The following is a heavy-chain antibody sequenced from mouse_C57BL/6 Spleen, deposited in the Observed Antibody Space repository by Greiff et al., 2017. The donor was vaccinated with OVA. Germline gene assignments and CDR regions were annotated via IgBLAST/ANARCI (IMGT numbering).Heavy chain of an antibody. CDR2: IDPSDSYT. V-gene: IGHV1-59*01. J-gene: IGHJ3*01. CDR3: ARDVY. Sequence: VKLQESGAELVRPGTSVKLSCKASGYTFTSYWMHWVKQRPGQGLEWIGVIDPSDSYTNYNQKFKGKATLTVDTSSSTAYMQLSSLTSEDSAVYYCARDVYWGQGTLVTVSA. CDR1: GYTFTSYW.